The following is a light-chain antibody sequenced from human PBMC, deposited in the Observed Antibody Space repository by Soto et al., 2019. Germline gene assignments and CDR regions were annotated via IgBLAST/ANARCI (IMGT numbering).Light chain of an antibody. Sequence: QCVLTQPPSVSGAPGQRVTISCTRSSSNIGAGYDVHWYQQLPGTAPKLLIYGNKNRPSGVPDRFSGSKSATSASLAITGLQAEDEADYYCQSYDSSLTGSGVFGGGTKLTVL. V-gene: IGLV1-40*01. CDR1: SSNIGAGYD. CDR2: GNK. CDR3: QSYDSSLTGSGV. J-gene: IGLJ3*02.